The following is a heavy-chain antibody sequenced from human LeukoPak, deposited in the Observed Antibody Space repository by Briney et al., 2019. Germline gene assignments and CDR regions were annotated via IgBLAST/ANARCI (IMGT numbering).Heavy chain of an antibody. D-gene: IGHD6-6*01. V-gene: IGHV4-59*01. CDR2: IYYSGST. Sequence: SETLSLTCTVSGVSISSYYWSWIRQPPGKGLEWIGYIYYSGSTNYNPSLKSRVTISVDTSKNQFSLKLSSVTAADTAVYYCASNPTQSSIAALEADWYFDLWGRGTLVTVSS. J-gene: IGHJ2*01. CDR1: GVSISSYY. CDR3: ASNPTQSSIAALEADWYFDL.